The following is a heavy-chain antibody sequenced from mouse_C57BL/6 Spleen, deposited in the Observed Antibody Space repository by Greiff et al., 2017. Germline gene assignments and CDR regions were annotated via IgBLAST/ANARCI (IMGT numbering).Heavy chain of an antibody. D-gene: IGHD4-1*01. CDR3: ARVFFSGGDAMDY. Sequence: EVQVVESGGGLVKPGGSLKLSCAASGFTFSSYAMSWVRQTPEKRLEWVATISDGGSYTYYPDNVKGRFTISRDNAKNNLYLQMSHLKSEDTAMYYCARVFFSGGDAMDYWGQGTSVTVSS. CDR2: ISDGGSYT. CDR1: GFTFSSYA. V-gene: IGHV5-4*01. J-gene: IGHJ4*01.